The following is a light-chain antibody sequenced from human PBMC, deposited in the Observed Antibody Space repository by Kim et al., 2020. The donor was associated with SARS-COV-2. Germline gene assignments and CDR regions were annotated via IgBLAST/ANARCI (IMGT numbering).Light chain of an antibody. V-gene: IGLV10-54*01. CDR3: SAWDSSLSAWV. CDR2: ENI. CDR1: SNKVGNPG. J-gene: IGLJ3*02. Sequence: QSATLTCTGNSNKVGNPGAAWLQQHQGNPPKLLSYENINRPSGISGRLTASRSGNTASLTITGLQPEDETDCYCSAWDSSLSAWVFGGGTQLTVL.